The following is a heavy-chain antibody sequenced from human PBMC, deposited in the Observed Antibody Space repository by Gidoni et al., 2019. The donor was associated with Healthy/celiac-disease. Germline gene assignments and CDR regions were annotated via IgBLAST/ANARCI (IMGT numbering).Heavy chain of an antibody. Sequence: QVQLQQWGAGLLKPSETLSLTCAVYGGSFSGYYCRWIRQPPGKGLEWIGEINHSGSNNYNPSLKSRVTISVDTSKNQFSLKLSSVTAADTAVYYCARGVNLLGGVLMVYAFNWFDPWGQGTLVTVSS. D-gene: IGHD2-8*01. J-gene: IGHJ5*02. V-gene: IGHV4-34*01. CDR1: GGSFSGYY. CDR3: ARGVNLLGGVLMVYAFNWFDP. CDR2: INHSGSN.